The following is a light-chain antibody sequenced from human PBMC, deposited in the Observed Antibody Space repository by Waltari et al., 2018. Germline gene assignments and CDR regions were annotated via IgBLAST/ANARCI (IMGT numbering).Light chain of an antibody. J-gene: IGLJ2*01. V-gene: IGLV2-11*01. CDR2: DVS. CDR1: SRDVGGYNY. CDR3: CSHAGSYTLI. Sequence: QSALIQPRSVSGSPGQSVTISCTGSSRDVGGYNYVTWYQNHAGKAPKLILYDVSKRPSGVPDRFSGSKSGSTASLTISGLQAEDEADYYCCSHAGSYTLIFGGGTKLTVL.